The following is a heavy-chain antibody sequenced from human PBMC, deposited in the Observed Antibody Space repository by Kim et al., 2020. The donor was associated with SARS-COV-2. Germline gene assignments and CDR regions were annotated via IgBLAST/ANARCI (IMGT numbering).Heavy chain of an antibody. Sequence: SETLSLTCAVYGGSFSGYYWTWIRQPPGKGLEWIGEINHSGTTNYNPSLKSRVTISVDTSKNQFSLELSSVTAADAAVYYCARAPYGGDSRRDYCGQGTL. CDR1: GGSFSGYY. J-gene: IGHJ4*02. D-gene: IGHD2-21*02. CDR2: INHSGTT. V-gene: IGHV4-34*01. CDR3: ARAPYGGDSRRDY.